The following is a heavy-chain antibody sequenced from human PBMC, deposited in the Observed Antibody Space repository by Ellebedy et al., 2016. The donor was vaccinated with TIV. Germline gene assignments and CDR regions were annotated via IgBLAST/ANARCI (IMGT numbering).Heavy chain of an antibody. J-gene: IGHJ5*02. Sequence: MPSETLSLTCTVSGGSISSSSYYWGWIRQHPGKGLEWIGYIYYSGSTYYNPSLKSRVTISVDTSKNQFSLKLSSVTAADTAVYYCARDAYCGGDCRMGGWVDPWGQGTLVTVSS. CDR3: ARDAYCGGDCRMGGWVDP. CDR1: GGSISSSSYY. V-gene: IGHV4-31*03. D-gene: IGHD2-21*02. CDR2: IYYSGST.